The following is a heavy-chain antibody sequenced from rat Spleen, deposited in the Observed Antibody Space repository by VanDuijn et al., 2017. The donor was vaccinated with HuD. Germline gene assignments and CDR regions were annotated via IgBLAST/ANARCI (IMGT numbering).Heavy chain of an antibody. D-gene: IGHD1-12*01. CDR3: TRTSYYYDAPGPFAY. CDR1: GFTFSSFP. V-gene: IGHV5-46*01. J-gene: IGHJ3*01. CDR2: ISTSGGST. Sequence: EVQLVESGGGLVQPGRSMKLSCAASGFTFSSFPMAWVRQAPTKGLEWVATISTSGGSTYYRDSVKGRFTISRDNAKSTLYLQMNSLRSEDTATYYCTRTSYYYDAPGPFAYWGQGTLVTVSS.